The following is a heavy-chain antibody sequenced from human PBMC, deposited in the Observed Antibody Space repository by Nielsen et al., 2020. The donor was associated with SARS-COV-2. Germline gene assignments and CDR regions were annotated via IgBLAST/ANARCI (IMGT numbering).Heavy chain of an antibody. CDR3: ARLGGDYDASRGYYYYYYMDV. D-gene: IGHD4/OR15-4a*01. V-gene: IGHV4-59*08. CDR2: IYYSGST. Sequence: SETLSLTCTVSGGSISSYYWSWIRQPPGKGLEWIGYIYYSGSTNYNPSLKSRVTISVDTSKNQFSLKLSSVTAADTAVYYCARLGGDYDASRGYYYYYYMDVWGKGTTVTVSS. CDR1: GGSISSYY. J-gene: IGHJ6*03.